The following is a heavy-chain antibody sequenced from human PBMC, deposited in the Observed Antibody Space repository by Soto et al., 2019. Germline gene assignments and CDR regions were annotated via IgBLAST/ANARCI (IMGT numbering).Heavy chain of an antibody. D-gene: IGHD3-10*01. Sequence: PSETLSLTCNVSGGPIKTGDYYWNWIRQPPGKGLEWIGYVFYSGATNYSPPLKSRAAISMDTSKNQFSLSLTSVTAADTAVYYCARAGFSYGHLLFWGQGIRVTVSS. CDR3: ARAGFSYGHLLF. CDR1: GGPIKTGDYY. J-gene: IGHJ4*02. V-gene: IGHV4-30-4*01. CDR2: VFYSGAT.